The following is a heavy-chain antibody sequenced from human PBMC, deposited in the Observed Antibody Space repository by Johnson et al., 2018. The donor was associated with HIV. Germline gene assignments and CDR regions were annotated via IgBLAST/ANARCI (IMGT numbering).Heavy chain of an antibody. CDR3: AKGYSSSWYDAFDI. V-gene: IGHV3-30*02. CDR2: IRYDGSDK. D-gene: IGHD6-13*01. CDR1: GFTSSRYC. Sequence: QVQLVESGGGVVQPGRSLRLSCAASGFTSSRYCMHWVRQAPGTGLDWVSFIRYDGSDKHSADSVTGRFTISRDNAKNSLYLQKNSLRAEDTALYYCAKGYSSSWYDAFDIWGQGTMVTVSS. J-gene: IGHJ3*02.